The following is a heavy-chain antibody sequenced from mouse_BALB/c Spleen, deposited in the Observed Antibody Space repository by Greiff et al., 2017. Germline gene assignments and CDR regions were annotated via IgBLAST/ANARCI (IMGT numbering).Heavy chain of an antibody. CDR2: ISSGSSTI. Sequence: EVKLVESGGGLVQPGGSRKFSCAASGFTFSSFGMHWVRQAPEKGLEWVAYISSGSSTIYYADTVKGRFTISRDNPKNTLCLQMTSLRSEDTAMYNCARSGYERRTFDYWGQGTTLTVSS. CDR3: ARSGYERRTFDY. V-gene: IGHV5-17*02. CDR1: GFTFSSFG. J-gene: IGHJ2*01. D-gene: IGHD2-12*01.